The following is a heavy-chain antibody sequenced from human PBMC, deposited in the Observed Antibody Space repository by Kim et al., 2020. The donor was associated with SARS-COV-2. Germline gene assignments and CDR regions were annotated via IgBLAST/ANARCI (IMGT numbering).Heavy chain of an antibody. V-gene: IGHV4-34*01. CDR1: GGSFSGYY. CDR2: INHSGST. J-gene: IGHJ4*02. Sequence: SETLSLTCAVYGGSFSGYYWSWIRQLPGKGLEWIGEINHSGSTNYNPSLKSRVTISVDTSKNQFSLKLSSVTAADTAVYYCAREALVGRNYYDSSGYYYGRWMVGYYFDYWGQGTLVTVSS. CDR3: AREALVGRNYYDSSGYYYGRWMVGYYFDY. D-gene: IGHD3-22*01.